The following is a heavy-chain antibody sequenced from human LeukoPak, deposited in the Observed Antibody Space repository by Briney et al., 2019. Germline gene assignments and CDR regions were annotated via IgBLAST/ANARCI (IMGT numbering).Heavy chain of an antibody. CDR2: IYHSGST. J-gene: IGHJ5*02. CDR1: GGSISRHY. CDR3: ARAVTDNYGVYNWFDP. V-gene: IGHV4-59*11. D-gene: IGHD4-11*01. Sequence: TSETLSLTCTVSGGSISRHYWSWIRQPPGKGLEWIGYIYHSGSTYYNPSLKSRVTISVDRSKNQFSLKLSSVTAADTAVYYCARAVTDNYGVYNWFDPWGQGTLVTVSS.